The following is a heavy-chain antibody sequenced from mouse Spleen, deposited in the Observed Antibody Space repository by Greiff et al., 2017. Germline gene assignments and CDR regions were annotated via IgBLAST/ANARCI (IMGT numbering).Heavy chain of an antibody. J-gene: IGHJ1*01. D-gene: IGHD1-1*01. Sequence: QVQLQQSGPGLVQPSQSLSITCTVSGFSLTSYGVHWVRQSPGKGLEWLGVIWRGGSTDYNAAFMSRLSITKDNSKSQVFFKMNSLQADDTAIYYCANYGSSYDWYFDVWGAGTTVTVSS. CDR1: GFSLTSYG. CDR3: ANYGSSYDWYFDV. CDR2: IWRGGST. V-gene: IGHV2-5*01.